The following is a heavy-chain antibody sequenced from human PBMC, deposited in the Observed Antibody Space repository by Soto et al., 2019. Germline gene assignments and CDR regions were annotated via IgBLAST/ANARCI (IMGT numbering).Heavy chain of an antibody. J-gene: IGHJ4*02. CDR2: IYPGDSDT. D-gene: IGHD3-22*01. V-gene: IGHV5-51*01. Sequence: GESLKISCKGSGYSFTSYWIGWVRQMPGKGLEWMGIIYPGDSDTRYSPSFQGQVTISADKSISTAYPQWSSLKASDTAMYYCARLRLSSGYYFDYWGQGTLVTVSS. CDR1: GYSFTSYW. CDR3: ARLRLSSGYYFDY.